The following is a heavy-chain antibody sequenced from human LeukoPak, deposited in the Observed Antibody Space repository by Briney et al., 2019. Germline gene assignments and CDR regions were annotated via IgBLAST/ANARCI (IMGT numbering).Heavy chain of an antibody. CDR3: ARGGGYASPIGY. V-gene: IGHV4-59*01. CDR2: IYHSGST. D-gene: IGHD5-12*01. Sequence: LETLSLTCTLSGGSISTYYWSWIRQPPGKGLEWIGYIYHSGSTNYNPSLKSRVTISVDTSKNQFSLKLSFVTAADTAVYYCARGGGYASPIGYWGQGALVTVSS. CDR1: GGSISTYY. J-gene: IGHJ4*02.